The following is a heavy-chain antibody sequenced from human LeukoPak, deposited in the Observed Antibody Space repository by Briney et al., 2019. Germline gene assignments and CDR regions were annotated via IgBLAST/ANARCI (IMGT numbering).Heavy chain of an antibody. D-gene: IGHD2-2*02. J-gene: IGHJ4*02. CDR2: MNPNSGNT. CDR3: ARDDIVVVPAAIGEYYFDY. Sequence: ASVKVSCKASGYTFTSYDINWVRQATGQGLEWMGWMNPNSGNTGYAQKFQGRVTMTTDTSTSTAYMELRSLRSDDTAVYHCARDDIVVVPAAIGEYYFDYWGQGTLVTVSS. V-gene: IGHV1-8*01. CDR1: GYTFTSYD.